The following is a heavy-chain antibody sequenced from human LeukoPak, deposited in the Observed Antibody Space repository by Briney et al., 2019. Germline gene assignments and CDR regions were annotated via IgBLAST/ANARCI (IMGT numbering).Heavy chain of an antibody. D-gene: IGHD6-6*01. J-gene: IGHJ4*02. CDR1: GFTFSDYH. CDR2: ISSSGSTI. CDR3: ECSSSPSSNY. V-gene: IGHV3-11*04. Sequence: GGSLRLSCAASGFTFSDYHMSWIRQAPGKGLEWVSYISSSGSTIYYADSVKGRFTISRDNAKNSLYLQMNSLRAEDTAVYYCECSSSPSSNYWGQGTLVTVSS.